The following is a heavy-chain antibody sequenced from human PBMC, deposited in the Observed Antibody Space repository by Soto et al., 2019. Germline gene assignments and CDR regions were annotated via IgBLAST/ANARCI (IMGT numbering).Heavy chain of an antibody. J-gene: IGHJ6*02. D-gene: IGHD1-7*01. CDR3: ARGITGTTVSYYYYGMDV. V-gene: IGHV1-2*02. CDR1: GYTFTGYY. Sequence: VASVKVSCKASGYTFTGYYMHWVRQAPGQGLEWMGWINPNSGGTNYAQKFQGRVTMTRDTSISTAYMELSRLRSDDTAVYYCARGITGTTVSYYYYGMDVWGQGTTVTVSS. CDR2: INPNSGGT.